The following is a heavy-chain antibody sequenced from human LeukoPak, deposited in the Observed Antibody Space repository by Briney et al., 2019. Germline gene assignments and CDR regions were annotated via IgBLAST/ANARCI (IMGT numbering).Heavy chain of an antibody. Sequence: PGGSLRLSCAASGFTFSTTWLHWVRQTPGEGLAWVSRMNSDGSTTNYADSVKGRFTISRDNAKSTLYLQMNNLRVEDTAVYYCATAGNYRFDNWGQGTLDTVSP. CDR3: ATAGNYRFDN. D-gene: IGHD1-7*01. J-gene: IGHJ4*02. CDR2: MNSDGSTT. V-gene: IGHV3-74*01. CDR1: GFTFSTTW.